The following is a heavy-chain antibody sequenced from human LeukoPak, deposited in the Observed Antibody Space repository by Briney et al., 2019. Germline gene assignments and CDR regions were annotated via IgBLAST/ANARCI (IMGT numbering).Heavy chain of an antibody. CDR2: IGDSGTTF. D-gene: IGHD5-12*01. CDR1: GFTFTTCE. V-gene: IGHV3-48*03. CDR3: AREVYSGYSYFDY. Sequence: GGSLRLSCAASGFTFTTCEMNWVRQAPGKGLEWISYIGDSGTTFYHADSVKGRFTISRDNAKNSVYLQMNSLRAEDTAVYYCAREVYSGYSYFDYWGQGTLVTVSS. J-gene: IGHJ4*02.